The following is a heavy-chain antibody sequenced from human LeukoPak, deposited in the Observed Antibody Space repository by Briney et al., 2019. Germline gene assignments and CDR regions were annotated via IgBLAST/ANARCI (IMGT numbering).Heavy chain of an antibody. Sequence: PGGSLRLSCAASGFTFDDYAMHWVRQVPGKGLEWVSGISWNSGNIEYADSVKGRFTISRDNAKKSLFLQMNSLRAEDTALYYCARDPSYSSSSPYFDYWGQGVLVTASS. CDR2: ISWNSGNI. CDR1: GFTFDDYA. J-gene: IGHJ4*02. D-gene: IGHD6-6*01. V-gene: IGHV3-9*01. CDR3: ARDPSYSSSSPYFDY.